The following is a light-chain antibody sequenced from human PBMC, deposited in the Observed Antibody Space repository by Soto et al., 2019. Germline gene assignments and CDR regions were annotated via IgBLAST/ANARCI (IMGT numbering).Light chain of an antibody. J-gene: IGKJ4*01. CDR2: WAS. CDR1: QSVLSSSKNKNY. CDR3: QQYYSTPLT. V-gene: IGKV4-1*01. Sequence: DIVMTQSPDSLAVSLGERATINCKSSQSVLSSSKNKNYLAWHQQRPGQPPRLLIYWASTRESGVPDRFSGSGSGTDFTLTISSLQAEDVAVYYCQQYYSTPLTFGGGTKGDIK.